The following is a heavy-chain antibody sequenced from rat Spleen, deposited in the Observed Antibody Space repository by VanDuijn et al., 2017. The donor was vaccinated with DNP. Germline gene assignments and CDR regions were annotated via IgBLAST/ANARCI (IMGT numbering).Heavy chain of an antibody. CDR1: GSSITSNY. CDR2: INSAGGT. Sequence: EVQLQESGPGLVKPSQPLSLTCSVTGSSITSNYWGWIREFPGNKLQWMGFINSAGGTYYNPSLKSRISITRDISKNQLFLQVNSVTTEDTATYYCARWPGYNPPYAMDAWGQGTSVTVSS. V-gene: IGHV3-3*01. D-gene: IGHD1-4*01. CDR3: ARWPGYNPPYAMDA. J-gene: IGHJ4*01.